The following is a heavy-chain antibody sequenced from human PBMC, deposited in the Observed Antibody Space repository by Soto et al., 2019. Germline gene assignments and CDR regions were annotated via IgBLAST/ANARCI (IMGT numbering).Heavy chain of an antibody. CDR1: GGSISSYY. Sequence: PSETLSLTCTVSGGSISSYYWSWIRQPPGKGLEWIGYIYYSGSTNYNPSLKSRVTISVDTSKNQFSLKLSSVTAADTAVYYCARTYGSGSYYIPWGWFDPWGQGTLGTVSS. D-gene: IGHD3-10*01. J-gene: IGHJ5*02. CDR2: IYYSGST. V-gene: IGHV4-59*08. CDR3: ARTYGSGSYYIPWGWFDP.